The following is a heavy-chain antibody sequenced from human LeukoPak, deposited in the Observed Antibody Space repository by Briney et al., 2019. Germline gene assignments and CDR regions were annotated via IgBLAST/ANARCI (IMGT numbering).Heavy chain of an antibody. CDR3: RQSGYSYADDY. CDR2: INHSGST. CDR1: GGSISSGSYY. Sequence: ASETLSLTCTVSGGSISSGSYYWSWIRQPPGKGLEWIGEINHSGSTNYNPSLKSRVTISVDTSKNQFSLKLSSVTAADTAVYYCRQSGYSYADDYWGQGTLVTVSS. J-gene: IGHJ4*02. V-gene: IGHV4-39*07. D-gene: IGHD5-18*01.